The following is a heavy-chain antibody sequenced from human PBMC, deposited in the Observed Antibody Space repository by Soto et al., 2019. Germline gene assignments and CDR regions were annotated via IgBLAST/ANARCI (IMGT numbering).Heavy chain of an antibody. CDR1: GYSFTSYG. V-gene: IGHV1-18*04. CDR2: ISAYTGDT. CDR3: ARTYSSGWSPSPSDY. Sequence: QVQLVQSGAEVRKPGASVRVSCKASGYSFTSYGISWVRQAPGRGLEWMGWISAYTGDTKYTQNFQGRVTLTTDTSASTVYMDLGSLRSDDTAVYYCARTYSSGWSPSPSDYWGQGTLVTVSS. D-gene: IGHD6-19*01. J-gene: IGHJ4*02.